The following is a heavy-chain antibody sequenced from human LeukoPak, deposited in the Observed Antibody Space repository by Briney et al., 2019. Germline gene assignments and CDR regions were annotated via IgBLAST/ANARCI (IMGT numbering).Heavy chain of an antibody. D-gene: IGHD6-19*01. V-gene: IGHV5-51*01. CDR3: ARLPSYSSGWSPTYFQH. CDR2: IYPGDSDT. CDR1: GYSFTSYW. J-gene: IGHJ1*01. Sequence: GEPLKISCKGSGYSFTSYWIGWVRQMPGKGLEWLGIIYPGDSDTRYSPSFQGQVTISADKSISTAYLQWSSLKASDTAMYYCARLPSYSSGWSPTYFQHWGQGTLVTVSS.